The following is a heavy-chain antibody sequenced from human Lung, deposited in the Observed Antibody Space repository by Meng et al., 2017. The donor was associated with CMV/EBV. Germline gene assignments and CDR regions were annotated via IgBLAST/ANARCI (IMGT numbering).Heavy chain of an antibody. CDR2: IKEDGSTK. V-gene: IGHV3-7*01. CDR1: GFTFTRHW. D-gene: IGHD5-12*01. CDR3: ARGPDIGAF. J-gene: IGHJ4*02. Sequence: GESXKISCVASGFTFTRHWMIWVRKPPGKGLEWVANIKEDGSTKLYVDSVKGRFTISRDNSKNSLFLQMNSLRVEDTAVYYCARGPDIGAFWGQGTLVTVSS.